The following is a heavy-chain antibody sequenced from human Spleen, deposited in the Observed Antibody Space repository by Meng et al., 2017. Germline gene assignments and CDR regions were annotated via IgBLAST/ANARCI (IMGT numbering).Heavy chain of an antibody. J-gene: IGHJ4*02. V-gene: IGHV4-34*10. CDR2: IYHSGST. CDR3: GGYTGAHLSD. CDR1: GGSFSDYY. Sequence: QVQLQESGPGLVGPSETLSLTCVVSGGSFSDYYWSWIRQPPGKGLEWIGEIYHSGSTNYSPSLKSRVTISVDTSKNQFSLRLSSVTAADTAVYYCGGYTGAHLSDWGQGILVTVFS. D-gene: IGHD3-10*01.